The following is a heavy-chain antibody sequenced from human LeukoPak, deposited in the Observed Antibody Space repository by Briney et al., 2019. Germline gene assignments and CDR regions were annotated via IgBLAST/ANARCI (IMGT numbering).Heavy chain of an antibody. CDR3: ARSGELEFDY. CDR2: IYYSGST. J-gene: IGHJ4*02. CDR1: GGSISSSSYY. Sequence: SETLSLTCTVSGGSISSSSYYWGWIRQPPGKGLEWIGSIYYSGSTYYNPSLKSRVTISVDTSKNQFSLKLSSVTAADTAVYYCARSGELEFDYWGQGTLVTVSS. D-gene: IGHD1-26*01. V-gene: IGHV4-39*01.